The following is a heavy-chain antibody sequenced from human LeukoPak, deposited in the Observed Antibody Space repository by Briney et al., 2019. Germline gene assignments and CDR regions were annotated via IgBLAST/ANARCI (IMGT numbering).Heavy chain of an antibody. CDR2: ISWNSGDI. J-gene: IGHJ4*02. CDR3: AKGKDVAVAGTFDY. Sequence: QPGGSLRLSCAASGFTFDDYAMHWVRQAPGKGLEWVSGISWNSGDIGYADSVKGRFTISRDNAKNSLYLQMNSLRVEDMALYYCAKGKDVAVAGTFDYWGQGTLVTVSS. CDR1: GFTFDDYA. V-gene: IGHV3-9*03. D-gene: IGHD6-19*01.